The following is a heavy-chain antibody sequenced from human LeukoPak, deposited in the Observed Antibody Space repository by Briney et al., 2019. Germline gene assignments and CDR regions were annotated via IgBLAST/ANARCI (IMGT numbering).Heavy chain of an antibody. J-gene: IGHJ6*03. CDR3: AKPEVGAPYYYYYMDV. D-gene: IGHD1-26*01. Sequence: GGSLRLSCAASGFTFSSYAMSWVRQAPGKGLEWVSAISGSGGSTYYADSVKGRFTISRDNSKNTLYLQMNSLRAEDTAVYYCAKPEVGAPYYYYYMDVWGEGTTVTVSS. CDR1: GFTFSSYA. CDR2: ISGSGGST. V-gene: IGHV3-23*01.